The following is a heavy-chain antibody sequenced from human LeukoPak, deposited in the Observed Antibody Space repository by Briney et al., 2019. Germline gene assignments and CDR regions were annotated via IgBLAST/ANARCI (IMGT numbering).Heavy chain of an antibody. CDR3: ARGYCSGGSGYGALNY. CDR1: GFTFSSYW. D-gene: IGHD2-15*01. CDR2: IKQDGSEK. V-gene: IGHV3-7*03. Sequence: GGSLRLSCAASGFTFSSYWMSWVRQAPGKGLEWVANIKQDGSEKYYVDSVKGRFTISRDNSKNTLYLQMNSLRAEDTAVYYCARGYCSGGSGYGALNYWGQGTLVTVSS. J-gene: IGHJ4*02.